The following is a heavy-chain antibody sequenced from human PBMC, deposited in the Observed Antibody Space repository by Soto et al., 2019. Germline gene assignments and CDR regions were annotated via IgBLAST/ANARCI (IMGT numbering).Heavy chain of an antibody. Sequence: ASVKVSCKASGYRFTNYAMHWVRQAPGQRPEWMGWINAGNGDTKYSQTFQGRVTITRDTSASTAYMELSSLRSEDTAVYYCARGAEIYGSGSYRYYYGMDVWGQGTTVTVSS. D-gene: IGHD3-10*01. CDR2: INAGNGDT. J-gene: IGHJ6*02. CDR3: ARGAEIYGSGSYRYYYGMDV. V-gene: IGHV1-3*01. CDR1: GYRFTNYA.